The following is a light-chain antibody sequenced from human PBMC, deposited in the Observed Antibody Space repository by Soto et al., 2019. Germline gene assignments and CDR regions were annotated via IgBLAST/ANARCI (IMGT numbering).Light chain of an antibody. V-gene: IGKV3-20*01. CDR1: QSRGSNF. CDR2: ASS. J-gene: IGKJ5*01. CDR3: QLYGISPH. Sequence: VVLTQSPGTLSLSPGQRATLSCKTSQSRGSNFLAWYQHKPGQAPRLLIYASSNRATGIPDRFSGSESGTDSTLTINRLEPEDFAVYYCQLYGISPHFGQGTRLEIK.